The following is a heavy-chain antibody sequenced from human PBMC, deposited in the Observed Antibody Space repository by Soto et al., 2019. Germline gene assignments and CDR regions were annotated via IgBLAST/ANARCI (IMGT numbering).Heavy chain of an antibody. D-gene: IGHD5-12*01. J-gene: IGHJ4*02. CDR2: IYYSGST. CDR1: GGSISSYH. V-gene: IGHV4-59*01. CDR3: ARYPSGYDYFDY. Sequence: SETLSLTCTVSGGSISSYHWSWIRQPPGKGLEWIGYIYYSGSTNYNPSLKSRVTISVDTSKNQFSLKLSSVTAADTAVYYCARYPSGYDYFDYWGQGTLVTVSS.